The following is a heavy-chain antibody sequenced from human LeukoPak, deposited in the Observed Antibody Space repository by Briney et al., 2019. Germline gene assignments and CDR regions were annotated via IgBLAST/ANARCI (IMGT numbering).Heavy chain of an antibody. V-gene: IGHV4-59*01. Sequence: SETLSLTCTVSGGSISYCYWSWLRQPPGKRLEWIGYIYNSGTTRYNPSLMSRVTISVDTSKKQFSLNLRSVTAADTAVYYCARDSRYSDNSGYYYSHYYMDVWGKGTTVTVSS. CDR3: ARDSRYSDNSGYYYSHYYMDV. D-gene: IGHD3-22*01. CDR2: IYNSGTT. CDR1: GGSISYCY. J-gene: IGHJ6*03.